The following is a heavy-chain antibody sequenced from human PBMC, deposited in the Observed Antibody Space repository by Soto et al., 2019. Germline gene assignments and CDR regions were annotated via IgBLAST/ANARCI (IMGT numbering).Heavy chain of an antibody. CDR1: GFTFSSYS. CDR2: ISSSSSYI. Sequence: PGGSLRLSCAASGFTFSSYSMDWVRQAPGKGLEWVSSISSSSSYIYYADSVKGRFTISRDNAKNSLYLQMNSLRAEDTAVYYCAIPTTTVTTNYLDYWGQGTLVTVSS. D-gene: IGHD4-17*01. J-gene: IGHJ4*02. V-gene: IGHV3-21*01. CDR3: AIPTTTVTTNYLDY.